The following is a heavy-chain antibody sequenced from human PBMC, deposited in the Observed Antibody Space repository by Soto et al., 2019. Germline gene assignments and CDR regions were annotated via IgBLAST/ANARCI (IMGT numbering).Heavy chain of an antibody. CDR1: GGSFSCYY. CDR3: AKYRRTEAEGFTLDY. Sequence: SETLSLTCAVYGGSFSCYYWSWIRQPPGKGLEWIGEINHSGSTNYNPSLESRVTMSVDTSKNQFSLKLSSVNVADTAVYYCAKYRRTEAEGFTLDYWGRGTLVTVSS. CDR2: INHSGST. J-gene: IGHJ4*02. V-gene: IGHV4-34*01. D-gene: IGHD6-13*01.